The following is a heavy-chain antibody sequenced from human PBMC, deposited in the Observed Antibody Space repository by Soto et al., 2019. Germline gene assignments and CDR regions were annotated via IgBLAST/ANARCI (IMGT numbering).Heavy chain of an antibody. CDR3: VTTRGIAVGGSFDH. CDR2: IYSGST. D-gene: IGHD6-13*01. Sequence: SETLSLTCTVSGGSISSSSSYWGWVRQPPGKGLEWMATIYSGSTYQNPSLKSRVTISVDTSKNQFSLKLSSVAAPDTAIYYCVTTRGIAVGGSFDHWGQGTLVTVSS. V-gene: IGHV4-39*01. CDR1: GGSISSSSSY. J-gene: IGHJ5*02.